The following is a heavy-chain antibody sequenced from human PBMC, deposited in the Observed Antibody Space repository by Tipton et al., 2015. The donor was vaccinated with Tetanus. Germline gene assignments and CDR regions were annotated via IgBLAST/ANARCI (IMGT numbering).Heavy chain of an antibody. Sequence: QLVQSGTEVKKPGESLKISCKASGHNSRSYWVSWVRQMPGKGLEWMGLIYPGDSDATYNPSFQGQVTISADKSISTAYLQWTSLKPSDTAIYFCARLPKHYSASGSTWGQGTLVTVSS. D-gene: IGHD3-10*01. J-gene: IGHJ5*02. CDR2: IYPGDSDA. CDR1: GHNSRSYW. V-gene: IGHV5-51*01. CDR3: ARLPKHYSASGST.